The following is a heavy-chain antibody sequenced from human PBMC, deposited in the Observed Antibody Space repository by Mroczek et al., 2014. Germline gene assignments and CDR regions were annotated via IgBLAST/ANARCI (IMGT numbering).Heavy chain of an antibody. CDR3: ARGGVXIEQLLLPDY. J-gene: IGHJ4*02. Sequence: ESGGGLVKPGGSLRLSCAASGFTFTTYGMSWLRQAPGKGLEWVSYITSSGDSMNYADSVKGRFTISRDNAKNSLYLQMNSLRAEDMAVYFCARGGVXIEQLLLPDYWGQGTLVTVSS. CDR1: GFTFTTYG. D-gene: IGHD1-1*01. V-gene: IGHV3-21*01. CDR2: ITSSGDSM.